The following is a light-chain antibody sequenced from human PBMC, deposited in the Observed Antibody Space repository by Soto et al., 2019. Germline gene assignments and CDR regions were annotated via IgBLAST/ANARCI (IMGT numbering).Light chain of an antibody. J-gene: IGKJ2*02. CDR1: QSVSGSY. CDR3: QQYVNSPCT. V-gene: IGKV3-20*01. CDR2: GAS. Sequence: EIVLTQSPGTLSLSPGETATLSCRASQSVSGSYLAWYQQKPGQAPRLLISGASRRATGIPGRFSGSGSGKDFTLTISRLEPEDFAVYYCQQYVNSPCTFGQGTKLEV.